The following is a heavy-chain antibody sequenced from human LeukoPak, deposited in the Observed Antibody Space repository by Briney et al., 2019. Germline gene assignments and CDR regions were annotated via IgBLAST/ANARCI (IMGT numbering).Heavy chain of an antibody. CDR2: IRSKANSYAT. Sequence: PGGSLRLSCAASGFTFSGSAMHWVRQASGKGLEWVGRIRSKANSYATAYAASVKGRFTISRDDSKNTAYLQMNSLKTEDTAVYYCTSHRSYTNVAFDIWGQGTMVTVSS. D-gene: IGHD2-2*02. J-gene: IGHJ3*02. V-gene: IGHV3-73*01. CDR1: GFTFSGSA. CDR3: TSHRSYTNVAFDI.